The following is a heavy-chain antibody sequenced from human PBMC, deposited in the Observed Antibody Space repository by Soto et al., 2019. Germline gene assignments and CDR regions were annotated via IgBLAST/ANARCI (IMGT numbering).Heavy chain of an antibody. CDR3: ARAKGNHGFYAFDI. CDR1: GGSISSYY. CDR2: IYCSGSN. Sequence: QVQLQESGPGLVKPSETLSLTCTVSGGSISSYYWSWIRRPPGKGLEWIGYIYCSGSNNYNPSLKSRVTTSVATSKKQFSLNMNSVTAADTAFYYCARAKGNHGFYAFDIWGQGTMVTVSS. V-gene: IGHV4-59*01. J-gene: IGHJ3*02.